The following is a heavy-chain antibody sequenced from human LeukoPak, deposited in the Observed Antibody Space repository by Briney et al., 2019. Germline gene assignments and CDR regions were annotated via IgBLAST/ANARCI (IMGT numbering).Heavy chain of an antibody. Sequence: SETLSLTCTVSGGSISSYYWSWIRQPPGKGLEWIGYIYYSGSTYYNPSLKSRVTISVDTSKNQFSLKLSSVTAADTAVYYCARALFDDSSGYQAFDIWGQGTMVTVSS. CDR1: GGSISSYY. V-gene: IGHV4-59*12. CDR3: ARALFDDSSGYQAFDI. CDR2: IYYSGST. J-gene: IGHJ3*02. D-gene: IGHD3-22*01.